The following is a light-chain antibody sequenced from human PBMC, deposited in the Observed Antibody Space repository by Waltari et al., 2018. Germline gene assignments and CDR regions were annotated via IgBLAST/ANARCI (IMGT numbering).Light chain of an antibody. CDR3: QQLNSYPPALT. V-gene: IGKV1-9*01. CDR1: QGISSY. Sequence: IQLTQSPSSLSASVGDRVTITCRASQGISSYLAWYQQNPGKAPKLLIYAASTLQSGVPSRFSGRGSGTDFTLTISSLQPEDFATYYCQQLNSYPPALTFGGGTKVEIK. CDR2: AAS. J-gene: IGKJ4*01.